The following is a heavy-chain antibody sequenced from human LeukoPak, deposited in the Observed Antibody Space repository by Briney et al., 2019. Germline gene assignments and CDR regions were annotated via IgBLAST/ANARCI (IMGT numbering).Heavy chain of an antibody. J-gene: IGHJ4*02. D-gene: IGHD4-23*01. CDR3: ARYYGGQGFDY. CDR2: IYYSGST. Sequence: SETLSLTCTVSGGSISSYYWSWIRQPPGKGLEWIGYIYYSGSTNYNPSLKSRVTISVDTSKNQFSLKLSSVTAADTAVYYCARYYGGQGFDYWGQGTLVTVSS. CDR1: GGSISSYY. V-gene: IGHV4-59*12.